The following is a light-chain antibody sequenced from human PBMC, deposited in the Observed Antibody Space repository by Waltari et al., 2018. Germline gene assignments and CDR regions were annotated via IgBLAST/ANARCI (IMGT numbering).Light chain of an antibody. CDR2: DAS. CDR3: QQYDNFRAT. V-gene: IGKV1-33*01. J-gene: IGKJ5*01. CDR1: QDISNY. Sequence: DIQMTKSPSSLSASVGDRVTITCQASQDISNYLNWYQQKPGKAPKLLIYDASNLETGVPSRFSGSGSGTDFTFTISSLQPEDIATYYCQQYDNFRATFGQGTRLEIK.